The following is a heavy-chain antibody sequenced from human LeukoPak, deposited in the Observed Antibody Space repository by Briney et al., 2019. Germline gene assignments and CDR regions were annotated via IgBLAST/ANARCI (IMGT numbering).Heavy chain of an antibody. V-gene: IGHV4-39*07. J-gene: IGHJ5*02. CDR1: GGSISSSSYY. CDR2: IYYSGST. CDR3: ARDGRSVWKGPGNWFDP. Sequence: PSETLSLTCTVPGGSISSSSYYWGWIRQPPGKGLEWIGSIYYSGSTYYNPSLKSRVTISVDTSKNQFSLKLSSVTAADTAVYYCARDGRSVWKGPGNWFDPWGQGTLVTVSS. D-gene: IGHD5/OR15-5a*01.